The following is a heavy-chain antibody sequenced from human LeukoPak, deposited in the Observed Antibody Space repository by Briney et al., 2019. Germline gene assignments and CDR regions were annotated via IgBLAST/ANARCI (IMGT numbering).Heavy chain of an antibody. D-gene: IGHD3-16*01. V-gene: IGHV3-30*02. CDR2: IRYDASNA. CDR3: AKDWVPGSS. J-gene: IGHJ5*02. Sequence: GGSLRLSCAASGFTFSTVGTHWLRQAPGKGLEWVAFIRYDASNAFYAEYVKGRFTISRDNSKNTLYTQMNSLRVEDTAVYYCAKDWVPGSSWGQGTLVTVSS. CDR1: GFTFSTVG.